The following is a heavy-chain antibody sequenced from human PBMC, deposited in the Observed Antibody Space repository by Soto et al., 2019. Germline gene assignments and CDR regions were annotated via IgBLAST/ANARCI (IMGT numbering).Heavy chain of an antibody. D-gene: IGHD6-19*01. CDR1: GYTFTTYG. CDR3: ARDSTDGSGWYFGY. Sequence: GASVKVSCKASGYTFTTYGITWVRQAPGQGLDWMGWISAYNGNTNYAQKLQGRVTMTTDTSTNTAYMELRSLRSDDTAVYYCARDSTDGSGWYFGYWGQGTLVTVSS. CDR2: ISAYNGNT. J-gene: IGHJ4*02. V-gene: IGHV1-18*01.